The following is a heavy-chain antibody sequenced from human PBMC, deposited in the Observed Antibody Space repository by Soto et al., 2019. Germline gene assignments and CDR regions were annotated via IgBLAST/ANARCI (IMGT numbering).Heavy chain of an antibody. Sequence: EVQLVESGGGLVKPGGSLRLSCAASGFTFSSYSTNWVRQAPGKGLEWVSSISSSSSYIYYADSVKGRFTISRDNAKNSLYLQMNSLRAEDTAVYYCARNPLGYCTNGVCAFLDYWGQGTLVTVSS. CDR3: ARNPLGYCTNGVCAFLDY. J-gene: IGHJ4*02. CDR2: ISSSSSYI. D-gene: IGHD2-8*01. V-gene: IGHV3-21*01. CDR1: GFTFSSYS.